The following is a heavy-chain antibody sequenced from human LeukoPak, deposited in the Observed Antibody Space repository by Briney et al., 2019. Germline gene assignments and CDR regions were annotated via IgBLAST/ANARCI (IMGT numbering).Heavy chain of an antibody. Sequence: SETLSLTCTVSGGSISSSSYYWGWIRQPPGKGLEWIGSIYYSGSTYYNPSLKSRVTISVDTSKNQFSLKLSSVTAADTAVYYCVRGAAGHDYWGQGTLVTVSS. CDR3: VRGAAGHDY. CDR1: GGSISSSSYY. D-gene: IGHD3-10*01. V-gene: IGHV4-39*01. CDR2: IYYSGST. J-gene: IGHJ4*02.